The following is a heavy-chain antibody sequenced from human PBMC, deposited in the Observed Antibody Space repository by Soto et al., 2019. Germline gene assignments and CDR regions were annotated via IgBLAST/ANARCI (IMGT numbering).Heavy chain of an antibody. J-gene: IGHJ6*03. CDR3: AREQDMRRVTGTTVDYYMDV. Sequence: SETLSLTCTVSGGSISSGGYYWSWIRQHPGKGLEWIGYIYYSGSTYYNPSLKSRVTISVDTSKNQFSLKLSSVTAADTAVYYCAREQDMRRVTGTTVDYYMDVWGKGTTVTVSS. D-gene: IGHD1-7*01. V-gene: IGHV4-31*03. CDR2: IYYSGST. CDR1: GGSISSGGYY.